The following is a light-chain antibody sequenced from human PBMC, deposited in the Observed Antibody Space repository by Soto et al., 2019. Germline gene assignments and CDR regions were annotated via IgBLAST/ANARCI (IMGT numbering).Light chain of an antibody. V-gene: IGLV1-44*01. CDR3: AAWDESLNGWV. Sequence: QSVLTQPPSASGTPGQRVTISCSGSNSNLGSNTVNWYQHLPGTAPELLIYNNDQRPSGVPDRFSGSKSGTSASLAISGLQSDDESDFYCAAWDESLNGWVFGGGTKLTVL. J-gene: IGLJ3*02. CDR2: NND. CDR1: NSNLGSNT.